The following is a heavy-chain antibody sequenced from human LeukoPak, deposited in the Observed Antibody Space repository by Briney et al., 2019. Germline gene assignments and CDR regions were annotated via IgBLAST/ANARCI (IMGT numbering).Heavy chain of an antibody. CDR1: GFTFSSYA. Sequence: GGSLRLSCAASGFTFSSYAMSWVRQAPGKGLEWVSAISGSGGSTYYADSVKGRFTISRDNSKNTPYLQMNSLRAEDTAVYYCAKDNSAPGYSSGWFAGYWGQGTLVTVSS. CDR2: ISGSGGST. J-gene: IGHJ4*02. V-gene: IGHV3-23*01. D-gene: IGHD6-19*01. CDR3: AKDNSAPGYSSGWFAGY.